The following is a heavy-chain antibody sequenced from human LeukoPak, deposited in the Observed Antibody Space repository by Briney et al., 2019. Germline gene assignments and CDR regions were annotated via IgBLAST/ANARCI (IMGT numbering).Heavy chain of an antibody. CDR3: AREGEGLQLDY. CDR1: GGTFISYA. Sequence: ASVKVSCKASGGTFISYAISWVRQAPGQGLEWMGGIIPIFGTANYAQKFQGRGTITTDESTSTAYMELSSLRSEDTAVYYCAREGEGLQLDYWGQGTLVTVSS. CDR2: IIPIFGTA. V-gene: IGHV1-69*05. D-gene: IGHD4-11*01. J-gene: IGHJ4*02.